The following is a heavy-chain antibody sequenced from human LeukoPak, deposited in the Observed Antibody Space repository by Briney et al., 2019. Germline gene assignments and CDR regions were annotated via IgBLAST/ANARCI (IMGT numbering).Heavy chain of an antibody. Sequence: ASVKVSCKASGGTFSSYAISWVRQAPGQGLEWMGGIIPIFGTANYAQKFQGRVTITADESTSTAYMELSSLRSEDTAVYYCARIGGGGAVAGIDYWGQGTLVTVSS. V-gene: IGHV1-69*13. CDR3: ARIGGGGAVAGIDY. J-gene: IGHJ4*02. CDR2: IIPIFGTA. D-gene: IGHD6-19*01. CDR1: GGTFSSYA.